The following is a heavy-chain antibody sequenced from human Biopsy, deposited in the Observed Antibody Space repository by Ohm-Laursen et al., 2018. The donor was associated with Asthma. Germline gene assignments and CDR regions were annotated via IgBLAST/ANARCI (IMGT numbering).Heavy chain of an antibody. CDR3: VRDGTDDAFDI. J-gene: IGHJ3*02. V-gene: IGHV3-30*01. Sequence: SLRLSCSASGFSFSNFAIHWVRQAPGKGLEWVGFISKDASTQDYADSVKGRFTMARDNSKNTLDLQMNSLREEDTAVYYCVRDGTDDAFDIWGQGTVVSVSS. D-gene: IGHD1-1*01. CDR2: ISKDASTQ. CDR1: GFSFSNFA.